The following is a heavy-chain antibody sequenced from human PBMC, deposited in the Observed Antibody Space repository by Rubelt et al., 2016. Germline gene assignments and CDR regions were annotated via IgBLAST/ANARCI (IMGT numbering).Heavy chain of an antibody. CDR3: ARDRIRIAARQGWYFDL. J-gene: IGHJ2*01. CDR2: TSGYKGNT. Sequence: GASVTVSCKASGYSFTDYGITWVRQAPGQGLEWMGWTSGYKGNTNYAQKFKGRVTMTTDTSTSTAYMELRSLRSDDTAVYYCARDRIRIAARQGWYFDLWGRGTLVTVSS. D-gene: IGHD6-6*01. V-gene: IGHV1-18*01. CDR1: GYSFTDYG.